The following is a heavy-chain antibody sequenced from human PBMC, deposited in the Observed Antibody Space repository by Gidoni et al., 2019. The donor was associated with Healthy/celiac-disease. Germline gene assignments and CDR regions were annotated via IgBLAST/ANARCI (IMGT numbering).Heavy chain of an antibody. J-gene: IGHJ1*01. D-gene: IGHD1-26*01. CDR1: GFTVSSNY. CDR3: ARVVGATNFQH. CDR2: IYSGDST. Sequence: EVQLVESGGGLVQPGGSLSLSCAASGFTVSSNYMSWVRQAPGKGLEWVSVIYSGDSTYYADSVKGRFTISRDNSKNTLYLQMNSLRAEDTAVYYCARVVGATNFQHWGQGTLVTVSS. V-gene: IGHV3-66*01.